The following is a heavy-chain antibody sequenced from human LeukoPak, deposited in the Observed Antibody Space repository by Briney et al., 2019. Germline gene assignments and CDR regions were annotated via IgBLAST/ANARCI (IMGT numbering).Heavy chain of an antibody. V-gene: IGHV4-34*01. J-gene: IGHJ1*01. CDR3: ARRSGYSYFQH. CDR2: INHSGST. CDR1: GGSFSGYY. Sequence: SETLSLTCAVYGGSFSGYYWSRIRQPPGKGLEWIGEINHSGSTNYNPSLKSRVTISVDTSKNQFSLKLSSVTAADTAVYYCARRSGYSYFQHWGQGTLVTVSS. D-gene: IGHD3-3*01.